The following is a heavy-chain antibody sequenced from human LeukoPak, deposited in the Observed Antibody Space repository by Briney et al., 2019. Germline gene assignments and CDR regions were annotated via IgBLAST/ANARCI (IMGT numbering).Heavy chain of an antibody. D-gene: IGHD3-10*01. CDR3: ARDSGTTGEVKFDP. Sequence: PSETLSLTCTVSGGSISSYYWSWIRQPPGKGLEWIGYIYNSGSTNYNPSLKSRVTISTDTSKNQFSLKLSSVTAADTAVYYCARDSGTTGEVKFDPWGQGTLVTVSS. J-gene: IGHJ5*02. CDR2: IYNSGST. CDR1: GGSISSYY. V-gene: IGHV4-59*12.